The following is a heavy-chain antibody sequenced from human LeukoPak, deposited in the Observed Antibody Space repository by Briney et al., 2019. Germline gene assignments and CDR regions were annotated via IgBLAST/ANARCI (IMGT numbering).Heavy chain of an antibody. J-gene: IGHJ4*02. Sequence: PGGSLRFSCAASGFTFSSYEMNWVRQAPGKGLEWVSYISSSGSTIYYADSVKGRFTISRDNAKNSLYLQMNSLRAEDTAVYYCARWSGYYVDYWGQGTLVTVSS. CDR2: ISSSGSTI. D-gene: IGHD3-3*01. CDR3: ARWSGYYVDY. CDR1: GFTFSSYE. V-gene: IGHV3-48*03.